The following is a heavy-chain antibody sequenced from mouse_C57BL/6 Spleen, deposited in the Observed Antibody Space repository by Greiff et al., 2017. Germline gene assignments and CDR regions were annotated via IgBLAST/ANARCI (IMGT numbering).Heavy chain of an antibody. CDR3: ARDRTAQAYFDY. J-gene: IGHJ2*01. Sequence: QVQLQQPGTELVKPGASVKLSCKASGYTFTSYWMHWVKQRPGHGLEWIGNINPSNGGTNYNEKFKSKATLTVDKSSSTAYMQLSSLTSEDSAVDYCARDRTAQAYFDYWGQGTTLTVSS. CDR1: GYTFTSYW. CDR2: INPSNGGT. V-gene: IGHV1-53*01. D-gene: IGHD3-2*02.